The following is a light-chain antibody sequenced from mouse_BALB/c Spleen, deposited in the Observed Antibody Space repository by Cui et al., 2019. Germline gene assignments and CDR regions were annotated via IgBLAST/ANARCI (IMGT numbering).Light chain of an antibody. CDR3: QQWSSYPRT. CDR1: SILSY. CDR2: DTS. J-gene: IGKJ1*01. V-gene: IGKV4-55*01. Sequence: QIVLTQSPAIMSASAAEKVTITCSASSILSYMPWYQQEPGSSPRLLIYDTSILASGVPVRFSGSGSGTSYSLKISRMEAEDAATYYCQQWSSYPRTFGGGTKLEIK.